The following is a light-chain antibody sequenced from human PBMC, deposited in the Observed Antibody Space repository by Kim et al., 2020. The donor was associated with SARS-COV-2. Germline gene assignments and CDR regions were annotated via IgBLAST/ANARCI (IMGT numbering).Light chain of an antibody. CDR2: GAS. Sequence: VVPGDRAALSARAIPRFSSTLAWYPQHPGQAPRLLIYGASTRATGIPARFSGSGSGTEFTLTISSLQSEDFAVYYCQQYNNWPQTFGQGTKVDIK. J-gene: IGKJ1*01. V-gene: IGKV3-15*01. CDR1: PRFSST. CDR3: QQYNNWPQT.